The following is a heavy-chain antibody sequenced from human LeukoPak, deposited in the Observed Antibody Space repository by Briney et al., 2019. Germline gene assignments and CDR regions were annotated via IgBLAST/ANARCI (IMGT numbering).Heavy chain of an antibody. CDR3: ARGVEPLAANTLAY. CDR1: GFTVITND. CDR2: LYSDGNT. D-gene: IGHD1-14*01. V-gene: IGHV3-53*01. Sequence: GGSLRLSCAASGFTVITNDMTCVRQAPGKGLEWVSVLYSDGNTKYADSVQGRFTISRDNSKNTLYLEMNSLSPDDTAVYYCARGVEPLAANTLAYWGQGTLVTVSS. J-gene: IGHJ4*02.